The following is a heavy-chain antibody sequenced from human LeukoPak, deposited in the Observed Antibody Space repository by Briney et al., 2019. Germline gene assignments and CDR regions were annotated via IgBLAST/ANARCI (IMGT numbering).Heavy chain of an antibody. CDR2: ISWNSGSI. CDR3: ARDSSYSSSPPFDY. CDR1: GFTFDDYA. J-gene: IGHJ4*02. Sequence: GRSLRLSCAASGFTFDDYAMHWVRQAPGKGLEWVSGISWNSGSIGYADSVKGRFTISRDNAKNSLYLQMNSLRAEDTAVYYCARDSSYSSSPPFDYWGQGTLVTVSS. V-gene: IGHV3-9*01. D-gene: IGHD6-6*01.